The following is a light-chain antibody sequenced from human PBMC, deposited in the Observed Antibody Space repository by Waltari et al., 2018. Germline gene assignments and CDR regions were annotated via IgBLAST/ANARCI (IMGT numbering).Light chain of an antibody. Sequence: QSVLTQPPSVSPAPGQRVTISCSGGRSNIGTNSVSWYRQFPGTAPKLLIYEDSERPSGIPGRFSGSKSGTSATLDITGLQAGDEADYYCGTWDSSLSGAVFGGGTHLTVL. CDR1: RSNIGTNS. CDR2: EDS. V-gene: IGLV1-51*02. J-gene: IGLJ7*01. CDR3: GTWDSSLSGAV.